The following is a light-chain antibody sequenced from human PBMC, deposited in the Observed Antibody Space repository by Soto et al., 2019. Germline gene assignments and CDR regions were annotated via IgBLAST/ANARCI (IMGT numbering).Light chain of an antibody. J-gene: IGKJ2*01. V-gene: IGKV1-39*01. CDR3: QQSYIVPYT. CDR1: ENIRNY. CDR2: VGS. Sequence: DILMTQSPSSLSASVGDRVTISCRSSENIRNYLIWYRQKPGKAPELLMYVGSTLESGVPSRFSGSGLGTDFTLTIKSLQPEDFGVYYCQQSYIVPYTFGRGTSLDI.